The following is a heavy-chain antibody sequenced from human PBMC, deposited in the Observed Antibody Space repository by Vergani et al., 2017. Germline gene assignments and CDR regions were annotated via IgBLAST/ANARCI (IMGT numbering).Heavy chain of an antibody. Sequence: EVQLLESGGDLVQPGGSLRLSCAASGFTFSNSAVSWVRQAPGRGLAWVSSISGPGLSTYYADSVKGRFSISSDNSKNTLSLQMNSLTAEDTAIYYCAGPQGTSAYYYGGFDYWGQGILVTVSS. V-gene: IGHV3-23*01. J-gene: IGHJ4*02. CDR3: AGPQGTSAYYYGGFDY. CDR1: GFTFSNSA. D-gene: IGHD3-22*01. CDR2: ISGPGLST.